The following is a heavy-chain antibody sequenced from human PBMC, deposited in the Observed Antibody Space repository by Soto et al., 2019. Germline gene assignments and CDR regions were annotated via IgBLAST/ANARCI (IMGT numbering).Heavy chain of an antibody. CDR2: ISYDGSNK. D-gene: IGHD5-12*01. Sequence: GGSLRLSCAASGFTFSSYAMHWVRQAPGKGLEWVAVISYDGSNKYYADSVKGRFTISRDNSKNTLYLQMNSLRAEDTAVYYCARGGYSGYEPTFDYWGQGTLVTVSS. V-gene: IGHV3-30-3*01. CDR1: GFTFSSYA. CDR3: ARGGYSGYEPTFDY. J-gene: IGHJ4*02.